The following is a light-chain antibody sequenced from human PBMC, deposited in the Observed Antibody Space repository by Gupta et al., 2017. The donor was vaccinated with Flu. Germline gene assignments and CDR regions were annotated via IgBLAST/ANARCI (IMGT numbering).Light chain of an antibody. J-gene: IGLJ2*01. Sequence: YVVTQAPSVSAAPGQTARSACGGYNIASKSVHWYQQKPGQAPRRVVEIDGARPSGTPDRFACSNSGAYDTPTLTMAEAWDEADDFCQVWANTNGLVVFGGGTKLTVL. CDR2: IDG. CDR1: NIASKS. CDR3: QVWANTNGLVV. V-gene: IGLV3-21*02.